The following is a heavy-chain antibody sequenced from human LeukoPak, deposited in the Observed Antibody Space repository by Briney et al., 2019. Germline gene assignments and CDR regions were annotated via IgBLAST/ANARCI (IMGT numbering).Heavy chain of an antibody. CDR2: ISGSGGST. D-gene: IGHD6-6*01. Sequence: GGSLRLSCAASGFTFSSYAMSWVRQAPGKGLEWVSAISGSGGSTYYADSVKGRFTISRDNSKNTLYLQMNSLGAEDTAVYYCAKDRIAARPGPYYFDYWGQGTLVTVSS. J-gene: IGHJ4*02. CDR3: AKDRIAARPGPYYFDY. V-gene: IGHV3-23*01. CDR1: GFTFSSYA.